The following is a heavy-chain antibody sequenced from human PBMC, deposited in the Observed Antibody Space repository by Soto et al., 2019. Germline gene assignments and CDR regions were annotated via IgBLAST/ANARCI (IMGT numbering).Heavy chain of an antibody. CDR3: ASRKAAAGTTFDI. Sequence: SETLSLTCTVSGGSISSYYWSWIRQPPGKGLEFIGYISYSGSTNYNPSLKSRVTISVNTSKNQFSLKLTSVTAADTAVYYCASRKAAAGTTFDIWGQGTMVTVSS. CDR2: ISYSGST. J-gene: IGHJ3*02. D-gene: IGHD6-13*01. CDR1: GGSISSYY. V-gene: IGHV4-59*08.